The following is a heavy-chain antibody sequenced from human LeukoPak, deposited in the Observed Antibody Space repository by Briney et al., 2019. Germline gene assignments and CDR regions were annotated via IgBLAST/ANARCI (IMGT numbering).Heavy chain of an antibody. J-gene: IGHJ5*02. CDR3: ARADGFGNWFDP. CDR2: IYYSGST. CDR1: GGSISSGGYY. Sequence: PSQTLSLTCTISGGSISSGGYYWSWIRQHPGKGLEWIGYIYYSGSTYYNPSLKSRVTISADTSKNQFSLKLSSVTAADTAVYCCARADGFGNWFDPWGQGTLVTVSS. V-gene: IGHV4-31*03. D-gene: IGHD3-16*01.